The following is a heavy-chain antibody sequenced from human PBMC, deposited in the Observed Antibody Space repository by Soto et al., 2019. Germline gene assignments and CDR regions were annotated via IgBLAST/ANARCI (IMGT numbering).Heavy chain of an antibody. CDR1: GGSFSGYY. CDR2: INHSGST. Sequence: SETLSLTCAVYGGSFSGYYWSWIRQPPGKGLEWIGEINHSGSTNYNPSLKSRVTISVDTSKNQFSLKLSSVTAADTAVYYCARILYGGHDWGQGSLVTVSS. V-gene: IGHV4-34*01. D-gene: IGHD4-17*01. CDR3: ARILYGGHD. J-gene: IGHJ4*02.